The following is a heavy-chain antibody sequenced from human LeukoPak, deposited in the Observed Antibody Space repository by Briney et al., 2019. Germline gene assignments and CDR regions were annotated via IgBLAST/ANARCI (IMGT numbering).Heavy chain of an antibody. J-gene: IGHJ4*02. V-gene: IGHV3-11*01. CDR2: ISNTGSTT. CDR1: GFTLSDYY. D-gene: IGHD3-22*01. CDR3: ARAVKYFYDSSGPYLDY. Sequence: PGGSLRLSCAASGFTLSDYYMSWIRQAPGKGLECVSYISNTGSTTHYADSVKGRFTVSRDNAKNSLYLQMNSLIAEDTAVYYCARAVKYFYDSSGPYLDYWGQGTLIAVSS.